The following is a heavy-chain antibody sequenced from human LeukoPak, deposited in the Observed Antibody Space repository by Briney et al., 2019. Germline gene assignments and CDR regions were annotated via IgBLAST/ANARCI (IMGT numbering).Heavy chain of an antibody. CDR2: INPSGGST. CDR1: GGTFSSYA. V-gene: IGHV1-46*01. D-gene: IGHD3-22*01. J-gene: IGHJ4*02. CDR3: ARGGSSGYYRDY. Sequence: ASVKVSCKASGGTFSSYAISWVRQAPGQGLEWMGIINPSGGSTSYAQKFQGRVTMTRDTSTSTVYMELSSLRSEDTAVYYCARGGSSGYYRDYWGQGTLVTVSS.